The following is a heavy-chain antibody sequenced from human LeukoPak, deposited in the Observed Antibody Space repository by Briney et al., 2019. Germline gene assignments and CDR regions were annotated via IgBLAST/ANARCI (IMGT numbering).Heavy chain of an antibody. D-gene: IGHD4-23*01. CDR3: ARGRGLDYGGKGY. Sequence: SETLSLTCTVSGGSISSSSYYWSWIRQPPGKGLEWIGEINHSGSTNYNPSLKSRVTISVDTSKNQFSLKLSSVTAADTAVYYCARGRGLDYGGKGYWGQGTLVTVSS. CDR1: GGSISSSSYY. J-gene: IGHJ4*02. CDR2: INHSGST. V-gene: IGHV4-39*07.